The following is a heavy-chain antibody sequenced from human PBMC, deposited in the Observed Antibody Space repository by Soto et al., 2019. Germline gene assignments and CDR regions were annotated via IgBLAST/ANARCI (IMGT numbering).Heavy chain of an antibody. J-gene: IGHJ3*02. D-gene: IGHD3-22*01. Sequence: SETLSLTCTVSGGSIISYYWSWIRQPPGKGLEWIGYIYYSGSTNYNPSLKSRVTISVDTSKNQFSLKLSSVTAADTAVYYCAGVSYYDSSGYYYFGAFDIWGQGTMVTVSS. V-gene: IGHV4-59*01. CDR3: AGVSYYDSSGYYYFGAFDI. CDR2: IYYSGST. CDR1: GGSIISYY.